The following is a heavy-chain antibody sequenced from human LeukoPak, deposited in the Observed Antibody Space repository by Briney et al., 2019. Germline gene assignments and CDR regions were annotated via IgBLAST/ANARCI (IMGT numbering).Heavy chain of an antibody. V-gene: IGHV1-69*13. Sequence: SVKVSCKASGGTFSSYAISWVRQAPGQGLEWMGGIIPIFGTANYAQKFQGRVTITADESTSTAYMELSSLRSEDTAVYYCARETRVRGVTRTQIDYWGQGTLVTVSS. CDR2: IIPIFGTA. CDR1: GGTFSSYA. D-gene: IGHD3-10*01. CDR3: ARETRVRGVTRTQIDY. J-gene: IGHJ4*02.